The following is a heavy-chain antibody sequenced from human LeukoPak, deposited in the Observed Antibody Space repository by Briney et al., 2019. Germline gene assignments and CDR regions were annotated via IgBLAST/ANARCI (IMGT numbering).Heavy chain of an antibody. D-gene: IGHD3-10*01. V-gene: IGHV3-53*01. CDR1: GFTVSSNY. J-gene: IGHJ4*02. CDR2: IYSGGST. CDR3: AGWRTYDSGSYNY. Sequence: PGGSLRLSCAASGFTVSSNYMSWVRQAPGKGLEWVSVIYSGGSTYYADSVKGRFTISRDNSKSTLYIQMNSLRADDTALYYCAGWRTYDSGSYNYWGQGTLVTVSS.